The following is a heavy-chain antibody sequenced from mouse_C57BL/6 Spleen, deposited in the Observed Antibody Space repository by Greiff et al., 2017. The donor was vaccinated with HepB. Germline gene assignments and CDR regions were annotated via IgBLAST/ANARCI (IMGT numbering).Heavy chain of an antibody. D-gene: IGHD4-1*01. J-gene: IGHJ1*03. CDR2: IYPGDGDT. CDR3: ARFWDWYFDV. V-gene: IGHV1-80*01. CDR1: GYAFSSYW. Sequence: QVQLQQSGAELVKPGASVKISCKASGYAFSSYWMNWVKQRPGKGLEWIGQIYPGDGDTNYNGKFKCKAKLTADQSSSTAHMQLSSLTSEDAAVYFCARFWDWYFDVWGTGTTVTVSS.